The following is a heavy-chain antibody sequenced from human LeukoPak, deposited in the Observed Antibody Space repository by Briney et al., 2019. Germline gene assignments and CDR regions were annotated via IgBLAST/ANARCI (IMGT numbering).Heavy chain of an antibody. Sequence: SETLSLTCTVSGGSISSSSFYWSWIRQPAGKGLEWIGRINSSGNTRYNPSLQSRVTVSVDTSKNQFSLNLRSVTAADTAVYYCATSTIFGMDSNYFGPWGPGTLVTVSS. CDR3: ATSTIFGMDSNYFGP. V-gene: IGHV4-61*02. CDR2: INSSGNT. CDR1: GGSISSSSFY. D-gene: IGHD3-3*01. J-gene: IGHJ5*02.